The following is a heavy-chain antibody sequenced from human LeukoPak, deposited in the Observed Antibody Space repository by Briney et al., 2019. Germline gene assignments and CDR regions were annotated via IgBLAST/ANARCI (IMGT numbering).Heavy chain of an antibody. D-gene: IGHD6-6*01. J-gene: IGHJ3*02. CDR3: ARDRGSSRLYDAFDI. CDR2: INPSGGST. Sequence: ASVKVSCKASGYTFTSYYMHWVRQAPGQGLEWMGIINPSGGSTSYAQKFQGRVTMTRDMSTSTVYMELSSLRSEDTAVYYCARDRGSSRLYDAFDIWGQGTMVTVSS. CDR1: GYTFTSYY. V-gene: IGHV1-46*01.